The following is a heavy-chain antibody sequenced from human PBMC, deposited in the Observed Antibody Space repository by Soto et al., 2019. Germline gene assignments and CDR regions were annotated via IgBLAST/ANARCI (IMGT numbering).Heavy chain of an antibody. Sequence: QLQLQESGPGLVKPSETLSLTCTVSGGSISSSSYYWGWIRQPPGKGLEWIGSIYYSGSTYYNPSLKSRVTISVDTSKNQFSLKLSSVTAADTAVYYCASLSDYGSGNNWFDPWGQGTLVTVSS. CDR1: GGSISSSSYY. D-gene: IGHD3-10*01. J-gene: IGHJ5*02. V-gene: IGHV4-39*01. CDR2: IYYSGST. CDR3: ASLSDYGSGNNWFDP.